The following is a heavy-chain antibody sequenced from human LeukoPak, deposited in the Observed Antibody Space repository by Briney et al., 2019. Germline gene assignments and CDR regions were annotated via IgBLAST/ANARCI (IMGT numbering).Heavy chain of an antibody. D-gene: IGHD4-17*01. Sequence: SETLSLTCTVSGGSISSSSYNWGWIRQPPGKGLEWIGSVYYSGSTYYNPSLKSRVTMSVDTSKSQFSLNLMSVTAADTAVYYCTRDTGTTGEVKFDPWGQGTLVTVSS. V-gene: IGHV4-39*07. J-gene: IGHJ5*02. CDR1: GGSISSSSYN. CDR3: TRDTGTTGEVKFDP. CDR2: VYYSGST.